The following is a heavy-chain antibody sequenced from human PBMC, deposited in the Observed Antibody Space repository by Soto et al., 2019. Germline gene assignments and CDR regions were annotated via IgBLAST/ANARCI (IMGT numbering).Heavy chain of an antibody. J-gene: IGHJ6*02. CDR3: ARVRVAVAGTVLAYYYYGMDV. CDR2: ISAYNGNT. CDR1: GYTFTSYG. V-gene: IGHV1-18*01. Sequence: GASVKVSCKASGYTFTSYGISWVRQAPGQGLEWMGWISAYNGNTNYAQKLQGRVTMTTDTSTSTAYMELRSLRSDDTAVYYYARVRVAVAGTVLAYYYYGMDVWGQGTTVTVSS. D-gene: IGHD6-19*01.